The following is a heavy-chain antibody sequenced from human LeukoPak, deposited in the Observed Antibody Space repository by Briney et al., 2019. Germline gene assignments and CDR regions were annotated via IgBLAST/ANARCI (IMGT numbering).Heavy chain of an antibody. D-gene: IGHD3-22*01. V-gene: IGHV3-15*07. J-gene: IGHJ5*02. CDR3: TTETYYYDSSGPHR. CDR1: GFTFSNAW. CDR2: IKSKTDGGTT. Sequence: GGSLRLSCAAPGFTFSNAWMNWVRQAPGKGLEWVGRIKSKTDGGTTDYAAPVKGRFTISRDDSKNTLYLRMNSLKTEDTAVYYCTTETYYYDSSGPHRWGQGTLVTVSS.